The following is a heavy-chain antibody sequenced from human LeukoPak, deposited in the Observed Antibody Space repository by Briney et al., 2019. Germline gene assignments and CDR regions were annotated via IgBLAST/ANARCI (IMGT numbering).Heavy chain of an antibody. V-gene: IGHV4-38-2*02. Sequence: SETLSLTCTVSGYSISSGYYWGWIRQPPGKGLEWIGRIYTSGSTNYNPSLKSRVTMSVDTSKNQFSLKLSSVTAADTAVYYCARDWGPSGYDYSEFDYWGQGTLVTVSS. J-gene: IGHJ4*02. CDR3: ARDWGPSGYDYSEFDY. CDR2: IYTSGST. D-gene: IGHD5-12*01. CDR1: GYSISSGYY.